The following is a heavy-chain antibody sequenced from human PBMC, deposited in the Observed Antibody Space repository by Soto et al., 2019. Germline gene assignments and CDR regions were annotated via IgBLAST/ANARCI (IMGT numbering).Heavy chain of an antibody. Sequence: PSETLSLTCTVSGGSISSYYWSWIRQPPGKGLEWIGYIYYSGSTNYNPSLKSRVTISVDTSKNQFSLKLSSVTAADTAVYYCARHWYGEPLAMFYWGQGTLVTVS. CDR1: GGSISSYY. J-gene: IGHJ4*02. D-gene: IGHD4-17*01. CDR2: IYYSGST. V-gene: IGHV4-59*08. CDR3: ARHWYGEPLAMFY.